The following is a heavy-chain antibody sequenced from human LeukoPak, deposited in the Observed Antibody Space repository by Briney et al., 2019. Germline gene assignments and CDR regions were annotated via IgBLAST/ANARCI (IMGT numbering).Heavy chain of an antibody. J-gene: IGHJ4*02. V-gene: IGHV3-23*01. D-gene: IGHD5-18*01. Sequence: GGSLRLSCAASGFTFSSYAMGWVRQAPGKGLEWVSAVTASGGNTYYADTVKGRFTISRDNSKNTLYLQVNSLRAEDTAVYYCAKGNGYSYGRYYFDYWGQGTLVTVSS. CDR3: AKGNGYSYGRYYFDY. CDR2: VTASGGNT. CDR1: GFTFSSYA.